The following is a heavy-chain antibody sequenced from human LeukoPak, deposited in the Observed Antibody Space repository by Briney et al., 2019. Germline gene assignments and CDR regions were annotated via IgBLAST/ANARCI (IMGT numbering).Heavy chain of an antibody. CDR1: GGTFSSYA. D-gene: IGHD1-1*01. J-gene: IGHJ6*03. V-gene: IGHV1-2*02. CDR3: ARVNVGGAYYYYYMDV. CDR2: INPNSGGT. Sequence: ASVKVSCKASGGTFSSYAISWVRQAPGQGLEWMGWINPNSGGTNYAQKFQGRVTMTRDTSISTAYMELSRLRSDDTAVYYCARVNVGGAYYYYYMDVWGKGTTVTVSS.